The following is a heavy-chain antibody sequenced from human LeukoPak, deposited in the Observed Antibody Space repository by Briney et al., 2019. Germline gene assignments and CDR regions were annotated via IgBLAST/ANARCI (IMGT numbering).Heavy chain of an antibody. D-gene: IGHD3-3*01. CDR1: GSTFTSYC. Sequence: GEPLQISCQVSGSTFTSYCISWVPPLPGKGREWMGIIYPGDSGPTYSPSFQGQVTISVNKSINTAYLQWSRLQASDAAMYYCGRSGDRVPLQDDVFDVWGQGTMVTVS. CDR2: IYPGDSGP. V-gene: IGHV5-51*01. J-gene: IGHJ3*01. CDR3: GRSGDRVPLQDDVFDV.